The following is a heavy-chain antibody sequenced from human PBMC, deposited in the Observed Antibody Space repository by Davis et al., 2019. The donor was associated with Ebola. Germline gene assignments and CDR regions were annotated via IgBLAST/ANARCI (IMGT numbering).Heavy chain of an antibody. Sequence: GESLKISCAASGFTVSSNYMSWVRQAPGKGLEWVSVIYPGGNTYYVDSVRGRFTISRDNSKDTLYLQMNSLRAEDTAVYYCARGSLYCSSTSCYYYGMDVWGKGTTVTVSS. D-gene: IGHD2-2*01. CDR3: ARGSLYCSSTSCYYYGMDV. J-gene: IGHJ6*04. V-gene: IGHV3-53*01. CDR2: IYPGGNT. CDR1: GFTVSSNY.